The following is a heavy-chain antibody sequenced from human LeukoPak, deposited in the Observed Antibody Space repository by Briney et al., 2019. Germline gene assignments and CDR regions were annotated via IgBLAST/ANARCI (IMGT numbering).Heavy chain of an antibody. CDR2: LYSDDTT. CDR1: GFIVNSDY. CDR3: ARGGGYYAIDY. V-gene: IGHV3-53*01. J-gene: IGHJ4*02. D-gene: IGHD1-26*01. Sequence: GGSLRLFCAASGFIVNSDYMNWVRQAPGKGLEWVSVLYSDDTTYYADSVKGRFTISRDNSKNTLYLQMNNLRAEDTAVYYCARGGGYYAIDYWGQGTLVTVSS.